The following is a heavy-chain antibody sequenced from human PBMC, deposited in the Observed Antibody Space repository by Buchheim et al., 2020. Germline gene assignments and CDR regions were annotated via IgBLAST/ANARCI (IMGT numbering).Heavy chain of an antibody. D-gene: IGHD4-17*01. V-gene: IGHV1-2*02. CDR2: INPNSGGT. CDR3: ARGYYGDYAFDS. Sequence: QVHLVQYGAGVKRPGASMKVSCRAFGYRFTDHYIHWVRQAPGQGLEWMGWINPNSGGTEYAPDFQGRVNMTRDTSVATAYLELRSLRSDDMALYYCARGYYGDYAFDSWGQGTL. CDR1: GYRFTDHY. J-gene: IGHJ4*02.